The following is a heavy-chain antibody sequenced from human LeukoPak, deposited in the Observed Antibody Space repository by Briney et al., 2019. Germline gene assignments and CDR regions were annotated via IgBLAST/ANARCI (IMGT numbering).Heavy chain of an antibody. CDR3: ARGPYGSGSFFDY. V-gene: IGHV1-2*02. CDR2: INPNSGGT. D-gene: IGHD3-10*01. Sequence: ASVKVSCKVSGYILTEVSMHWVRQAPGQGLEWMGWINPNSGGTNYAQKFQGRVTMTRDTSISTAYMELSRLRSDDTAVYYCARGPYGSGSFFDYWGQGTLVTVSS. CDR1: GYILTEVS. J-gene: IGHJ4*02.